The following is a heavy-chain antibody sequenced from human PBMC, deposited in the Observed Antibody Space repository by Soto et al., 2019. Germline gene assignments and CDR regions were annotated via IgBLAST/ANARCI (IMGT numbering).Heavy chain of an antibody. CDR1: GGSFSGYY. CDR2: INHSGST. CDR3: ARGTLVGDILTGYRTTFDP. D-gene: IGHD3-9*01. V-gene: IGHV4-34*01. Sequence: PSETLSLTCAVYGGSFSGYYWSWIRQPPGKXLEWIGEINHSGSTNYNPSLKSRVTISVDTSKNQFSLKLSSVTAADTAVYYCARGTLVGDILTGYRTTFDPWGQGTLVTVSS. J-gene: IGHJ5*02.